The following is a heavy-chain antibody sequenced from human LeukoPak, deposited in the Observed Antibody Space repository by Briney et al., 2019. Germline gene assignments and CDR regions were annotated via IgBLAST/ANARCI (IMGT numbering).Heavy chain of an antibody. CDR2: ISAYNGNT. D-gene: IGHD4-17*01. CDR3: ARVVVTTVTTLYWWGYYYMDV. Sequence: ASVKVSCKASGYTFTSYGISWVRQAPGQGLEWMGWISAYNGNTNYAQKLQGRVTMTTDTSTSTAYMELRSLRSDDTAVYYCARVVVTTVTTLYWWGYYYMDVWGKATTVTISS. CDR1: GYTFTSYG. V-gene: IGHV1-18*01. J-gene: IGHJ6*03.